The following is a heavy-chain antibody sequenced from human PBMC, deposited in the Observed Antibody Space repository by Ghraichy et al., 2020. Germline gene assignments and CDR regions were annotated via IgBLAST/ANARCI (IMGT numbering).Heavy chain of an antibody. CDR1: GYSFTRNW. CDR2: IYPGDSDT. J-gene: IGHJ2*01. D-gene: IGHD4-17*01. CDR3: ARSQYGDYVLEGYFDL. Sequence: GESLNISCKGSGYSFTRNWIGWVRQMPGKGLEWMGIIYPGDSDTKYSPSFQGQVTISADKSISTAYLQWSSLKASDTAMYYCARSQYGDYVLEGYFDLWGRGTLVTVSS. V-gene: IGHV5-51*01.